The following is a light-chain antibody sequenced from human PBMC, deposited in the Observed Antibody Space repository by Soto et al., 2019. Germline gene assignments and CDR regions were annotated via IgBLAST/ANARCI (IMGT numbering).Light chain of an antibody. V-gene: IGLV2-14*01. CDR1: SGDVGGYDY. CDR2: GVF. Sequence: QSALTQPASVSGSPGQSITISCSGTSGDVGGYDYVSWYQHHPGKAPKLIIFGVFNRPSGVSNRFSGSKSGNTASLTISGLQAEDEADYYCSSYTASSTYVFGTGTKVTVL. J-gene: IGLJ1*01. CDR3: SSYTASSTYV.